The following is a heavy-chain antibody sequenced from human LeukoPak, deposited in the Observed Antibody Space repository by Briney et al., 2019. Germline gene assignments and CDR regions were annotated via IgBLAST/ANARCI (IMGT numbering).Heavy chain of an antibody. J-gene: IGHJ4*02. Sequence: ASVKVSCKASGYTFTGYYMHWVRQAPGQGLEWMGIINPSGGSTSYAQRFQGRVTMTRDTSTSTVYMELSSLRSEDTAVYYCASLDSGYDLRGDYWGQGTLVTVSS. CDR3: ASLDSGYDLRGDY. V-gene: IGHV1-46*01. D-gene: IGHD5-12*01. CDR1: GYTFTGYY. CDR2: INPSGGST.